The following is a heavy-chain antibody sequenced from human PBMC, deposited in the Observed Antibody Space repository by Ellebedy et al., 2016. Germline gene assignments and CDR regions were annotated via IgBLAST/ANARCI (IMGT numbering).Heavy chain of an antibody. CDR3: ARGHVVP. Sequence: GGSLRLXXAASGFTFSSHSMNWFRQAPGKGLEWVSSISSSSSYIYYADSVKGRFTISRDNAKNSLYLQMNSLRAGDTAVYYCARGHVVPWGQGTLVTVSS. V-gene: IGHV3-21*01. J-gene: IGHJ5*02. CDR1: GFTFSSHS. CDR2: ISSSSSYI. D-gene: IGHD2-15*01.